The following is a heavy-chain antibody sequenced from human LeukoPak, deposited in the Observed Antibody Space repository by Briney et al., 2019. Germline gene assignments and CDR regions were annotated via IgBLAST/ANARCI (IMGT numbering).Heavy chain of an antibody. CDR3: ARVIGGIAARPFDP. D-gene: IGHD6-6*01. J-gene: IGHJ5*02. CDR1: GYSISSGYY. CDR2: IYHSGST. V-gene: IGHV4-38-2*02. Sequence: SETLSLTCTVSGYSISSGYYWGWIRQPPGKGLERIGSIYHSGSTYYNPSLKIRVTISVDTSKSQFSLKLSSVTAADTAVYYCARVIGGIAARPFDPWGQGTLVTVSS.